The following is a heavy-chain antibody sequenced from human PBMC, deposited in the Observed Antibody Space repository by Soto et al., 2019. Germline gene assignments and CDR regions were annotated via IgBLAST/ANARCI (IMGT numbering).Heavy chain of an antibody. V-gene: IGHV4-34*01. CDR3: ARVNGGVLDY. J-gene: IGHJ4*02. D-gene: IGHD2-8*02. CDR2: INHSGST. Sequence: SETLSLTCAVYGGSFSGYYWSWIRQPPGKGLEWIGEINHSGSTNYNPSLKSRVTISVDTSKNQFSLKLSSVTAADTAMFYCARVNGGVLDYWGQGTLVTVSS. CDR1: GGSFSGYY.